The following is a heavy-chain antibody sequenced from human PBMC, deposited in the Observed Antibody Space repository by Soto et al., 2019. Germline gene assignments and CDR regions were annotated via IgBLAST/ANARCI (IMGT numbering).Heavy chain of an antibody. Sequence: HVQLVQSGAEVKKPGSSVNVSCKASGGTFSSYAISWVRQAPGQGLEWMGVIIPIFGTANYAQKFQGRVTITADESTSTAYMELSSLRSEDTAVYYCARSAVVVTDILHFYYWGPGTLVTVSS. CDR3: ARSAVVVTDILHFYY. CDR1: GGTFSSYA. V-gene: IGHV1-69*01. CDR2: IIPIFGTA. D-gene: IGHD2-21*02. J-gene: IGHJ4*02.